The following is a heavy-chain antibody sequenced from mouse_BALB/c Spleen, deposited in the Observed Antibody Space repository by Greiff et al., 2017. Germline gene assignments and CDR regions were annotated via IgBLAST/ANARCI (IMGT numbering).Heavy chain of an antibody. Sequence: EVQRVESGGGLVQPGGSLKLSCAASGFTFSSYTMSWVRQTPEKRLEWVAYISNGGGSTYYPDTVKGRFTISRDNAKNTLYLQMSSLKSEDTAMYYCARPGVTATYWFAYWGQGTLVTVSA. J-gene: IGHJ3*01. D-gene: IGHD1-2*01. CDR3: ARPGVTATYWFAY. V-gene: IGHV5-12-2*01. CDR2: ISNGGGST. CDR1: GFTFSSYT.